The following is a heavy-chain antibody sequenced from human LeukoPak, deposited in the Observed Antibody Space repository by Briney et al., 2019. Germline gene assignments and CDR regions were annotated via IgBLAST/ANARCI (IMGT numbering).Heavy chain of an antibody. CDR1: GYTFTSYG. Sequence: ASVKVSCKASGYTFTSYGISWVRQAPGQGLEWMGWISSYNGNTNYAQKLQGRVTMTTDTSTSTAYIDLRSLRSDDTAVYYCARPKPKGITMVRGGNWFDPWGQGTLVTVSS. D-gene: IGHD3-10*01. J-gene: IGHJ5*02. CDR2: ISSYNGNT. CDR3: ARPKPKGITMVRGGNWFDP. V-gene: IGHV1-18*01.